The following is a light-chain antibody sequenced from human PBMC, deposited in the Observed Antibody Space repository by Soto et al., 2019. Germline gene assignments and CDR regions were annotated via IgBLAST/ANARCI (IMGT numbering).Light chain of an antibody. CDR2: DVS. V-gene: IGLV2-14*03. Sequence: QSVLTQPASVSGSPGQSITISCTGTSSDVGGYNYVSWYQHHPGKAPKLMIYDVSNRPSGVSNRFSGSKSGNTASLTISGLQPEDEADYYCCSYTTSNTRQIVFGTGPKVPVL. CDR1: SSDVGGYNY. CDR3: CSYTTSNTRQIV. J-gene: IGLJ1*01.